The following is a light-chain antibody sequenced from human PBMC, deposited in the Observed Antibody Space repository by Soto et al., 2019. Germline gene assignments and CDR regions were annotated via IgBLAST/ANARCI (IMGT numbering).Light chain of an antibody. J-gene: IGLJ3*02. CDR3: QSYDSSLSAWV. CDR2: GNS. Sequence: QSVLTQPPSVSGDPGQRVTISCTKSSSNIGAGYDVHWYQQLPGTAPKLLIYGNSNRPSGVPDRFSGSKSGTSASLAITGLQAEDEADYYCQSYDSSLSAWVFGGGTKLTVL. CDR1: SSNIGAGYD. V-gene: IGLV1-40*01.